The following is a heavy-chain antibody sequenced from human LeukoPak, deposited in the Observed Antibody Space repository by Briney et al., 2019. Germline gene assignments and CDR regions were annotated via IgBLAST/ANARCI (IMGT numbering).Heavy chain of an antibody. CDR3: ARDLDDGTYHDWVY. Sequence: PSETLSLTCSVSGVSISGSAYYWGWIRQPLGKGLEWLGTIYSLGNTYYTPSLKSRVTISVDTSKNLFSLKLTSVTAADTAVYYCARDLDDGTYHDWVYWGQGALVTVSS. V-gene: IGHV4-39*07. CDR1: GVSISGSAYY. J-gene: IGHJ4*02. D-gene: IGHD1-26*01. CDR2: IYSLGNT.